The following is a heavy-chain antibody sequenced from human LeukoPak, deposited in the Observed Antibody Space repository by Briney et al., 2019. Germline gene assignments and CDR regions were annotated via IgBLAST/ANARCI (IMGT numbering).Heavy chain of an antibody. CDR2: ISTSGGST. Sequence: GGSLRLSCAASGFTFSRYAMSWVRQAPGKGLEWVSGISTSGGSTYYADSVKGRFTISRDNSRNTLYLQMNSLRAEDTAVYYCAKGGGDYVIFYVMDVWGQGTMVTVSS. CDR1: GFTFSRYA. CDR3: AKGGGDYVIFYVMDV. D-gene: IGHD4-17*01. V-gene: IGHV3-23*01. J-gene: IGHJ6*02.